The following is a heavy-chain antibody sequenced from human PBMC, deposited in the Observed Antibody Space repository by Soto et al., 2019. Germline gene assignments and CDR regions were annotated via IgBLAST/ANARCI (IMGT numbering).Heavy chain of an antibody. CDR3: AKSPKVISTSSAY. V-gene: IGHV3-23*01. CDR1: GFTFSSYA. J-gene: IGHJ4*02. D-gene: IGHD3-22*01. CDR2: ISGSGGTT. Sequence: GGSLRLSCVASGFTFSSYALNWVRQAPGRGLEWVSAISGSGGTTYYADSVKGRFTISRDNSKNTLFLRMNSLRAEDAAIYYCAKSPKVISTSSAYWGQGSLVTVSS.